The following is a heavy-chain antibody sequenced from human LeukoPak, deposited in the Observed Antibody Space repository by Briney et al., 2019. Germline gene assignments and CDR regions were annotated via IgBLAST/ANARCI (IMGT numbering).Heavy chain of an antibody. V-gene: IGHV3-30*03. CDR1: GFTFSSYG. Sequence: PGRSLRLSCAASGFTFSSYGMHWVRQAPGKGLEWVAVISYDGSNKYYADSVKGRFTISRDNSKNTLYLQMNSLRAEDTAVYYCTTSWRYYDTTGQRLLVDYWGQGSLVTVSS. CDR2: ISYDGSNK. CDR3: TTSWRYYDTTGQRLLVDY. D-gene: IGHD3-22*01. J-gene: IGHJ4*02.